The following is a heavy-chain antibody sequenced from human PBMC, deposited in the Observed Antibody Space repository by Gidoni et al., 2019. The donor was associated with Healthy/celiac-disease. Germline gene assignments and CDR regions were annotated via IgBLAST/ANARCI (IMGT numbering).Heavy chain of an antibody. Sequence: VQLVESGGGLVKPGGSLRLSCAASGFTFSSYSMNWVRQAPGKGLEWVSSIRSSSSYIYYEDSVKGRFTISRDNDKNSLDLQMNSLRAEDTAVYYCARGLRTTMFGVDVWGQGTTVTVSS. J-gene: IGHJ6*02. D-gene: IGHD3-3*01. CDR1: GFTFSSYS. CDR2: IRSSSSYI. CDR3: ARGLRTTMFGVDV. V-gene: IGHV3-21*01.